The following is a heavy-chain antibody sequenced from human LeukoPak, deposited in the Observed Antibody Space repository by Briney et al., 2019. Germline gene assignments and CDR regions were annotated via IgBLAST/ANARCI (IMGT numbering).Heavy chain of an antibody. J-gene: IGHJ4*02. CDR1: GFTVTSAY. V-gene: IGHV3-7*01. Sequence: GGSLRLSCAASGFTVTSAYMTWVRQAPGKGLEWVANIKQDGSEKYYVDSVKGRFTISRDNAKNSLYLQMNSLRAEDTAVYYCARGPSGWYPFFDYWGQGTLVTVSS. D-gene: IGHD6-19*01. CDR3: ARGPSGWYPFFDY. CDR2: IKQDGSEK.